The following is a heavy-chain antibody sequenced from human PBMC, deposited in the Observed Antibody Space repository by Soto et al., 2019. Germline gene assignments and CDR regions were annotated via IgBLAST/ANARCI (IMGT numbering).Heavy chain of an antibody. CDR1: GYTLTELS. CDR2: FDPEDGET. V-gene: IGHV1-24*01. J-gene: IGHJ4*02. Sequence: ASVKVSCKVSGYTLTELSKHWVRQAPGKGLEWMGGFDPEDGETIYAQKFQGRVTMTEDTSTDTAYMELSSLRSEDTAVYYCATTHPTTVTSSFDYWGQGTLVTVSS. CDR3: ATTHPTTVTSSFDY. D-gene: IGHD4-17*01.